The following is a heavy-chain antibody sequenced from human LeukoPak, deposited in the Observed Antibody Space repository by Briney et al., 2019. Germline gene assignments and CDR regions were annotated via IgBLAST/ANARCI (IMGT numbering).Heavy chain of an antibody. Sequence: GSLRLSCAASGFTFSTYWMHWVRPAPGKGLLWVSRINGDGTSTKYADSVKGRFTISRDNARHTLYLQMNSLRAEDTAVYYCARASTTVPNLLDYWGQGTLVTVSS. V-gene: IGHV3-74*03. J-gene: IGHJ4*02. CDR3: ARASTTVPNLLDY. CDR1: GFTFSTYW. CDR2: INGDGTST. D-gene: IGHD4-17*01.